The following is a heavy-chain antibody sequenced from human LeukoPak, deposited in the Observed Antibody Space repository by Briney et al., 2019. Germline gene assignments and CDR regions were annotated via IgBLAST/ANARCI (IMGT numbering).Heavy chain of an antibody. Sequence: SETLSLTCTVPGGSISSYYWSWIRQPPGKGLEWIGYIYYSGSTNYNPSLKSRVTISVDTSKNQFSLKLSSVTAADTAVYYCARRHDSSGYYPGHFDYWGQGTLVTVSS. D-gene: IGHD3-22*01. CDR1: GGSISSYY. CDR3: ARRHDSSGYYPGHFDY. V-gene: IGHV4-59*08. J-gene: IGHJ4*02. CDR2: IYYSGST.